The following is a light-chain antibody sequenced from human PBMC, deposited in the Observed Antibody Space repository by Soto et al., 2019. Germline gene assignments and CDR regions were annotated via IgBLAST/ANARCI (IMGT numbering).Light chain of an antibody. CDR2: AAP. CDR3: QQLKTYPLT. J-gene: IGKJ4*01. Sequence: DIQLTQSPSFLSASVGDRVTITCRASQGISSYLAWYQQRAGKAPKFLMYAAPTLQNGVPSRFSGSGSGTEFALTISSLQHEDFATYYCQQLKTYPLTFGGGTKVEI. CDR1: QGISSY. V-gene: IGKV1-9*01.